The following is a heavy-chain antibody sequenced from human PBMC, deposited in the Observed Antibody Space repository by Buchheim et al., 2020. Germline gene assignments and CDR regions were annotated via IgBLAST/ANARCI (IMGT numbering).Heavy chain of an antibody. CDR3: ARAESGSAVDYFYEMDV. Sequence: QVQLVESGGGLVKPGGSLRLSCAASGFSFSDYYMSWIRQAPGKGLEWIAYISDTTRNTNYADSVRGRFTISRDNANNPLYLQMNSLRADDTAVYYCARAESGSAVDYFYEMDVWGQGTT. CDR2: ISDTTRNT. CDR1: GFSFSDYY. J-gene: IGHJ6*02. D-gene: IGHD2-15*01. V-gene: IGHV3-11*06.